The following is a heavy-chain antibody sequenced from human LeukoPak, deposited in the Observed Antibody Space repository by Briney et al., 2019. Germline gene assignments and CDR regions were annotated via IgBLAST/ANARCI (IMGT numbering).Heavy chain of an antibody. V-gene: IGHV4-34*01. D-gene: IGHD3-10*01. CDR1: SGSFSGYY. Sequence: SETLSLTCAVYSGSFSGYYWSWIRQPPGKGLEWIGEINHSGSTNYNPSLKSRVTISVDTSKNQFSLKLSSVTAADTAVYYCARGGRDSITMVRGAKAYYFDYWGQGTLVTVSS. J-gene: IGHJ4*02. CDR3: ARGGRDSITMVRGAKAYYFDY. CDR2: INHSGST.